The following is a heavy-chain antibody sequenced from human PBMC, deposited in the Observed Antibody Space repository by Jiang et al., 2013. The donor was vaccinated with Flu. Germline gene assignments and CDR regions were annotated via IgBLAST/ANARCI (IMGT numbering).Heavy chain of an antibody. V-gene: IGHV7-4-1*02. Sequence: ASGYTFTSYAMNWVRQAPGQGLEWMGWINTNTGNPTYAQGFTGRFVFSLDTSVSTAYLQISSLKAEDTAVYYCARDGTTAPEYYYYYGMDVWGQGTTVTVSS. D-gene: IGHD4-17*01. J-gene: IGHJ6*02. CDR2: INTNTGNP. CDR3: ARDGTTAPEYYYYYGMDV. CDR1: GYTFTSYA.